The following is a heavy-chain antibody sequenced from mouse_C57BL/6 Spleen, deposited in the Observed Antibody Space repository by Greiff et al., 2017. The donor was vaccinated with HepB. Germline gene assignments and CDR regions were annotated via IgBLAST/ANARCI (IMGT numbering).Heavy chain of an antibody. CDR1: GYTFTSYW. CDR3: ARGQGVPPYYAMDY. CDR2: IYPSDSET. Sequence: VQLQQPGAELVRPGSSVKLSCKASGYTFTSYWMDWVKQRPGQGLEWIGNIYPSDSETNYNQKFKDKATLTVDKSSSTAYMQLSSLTSEDSAVYYCARGQGVPPYYAMDYWGQGTSVTVSS. J-gene: IGHJ4*01. V-gene: IGHV1-61*01.